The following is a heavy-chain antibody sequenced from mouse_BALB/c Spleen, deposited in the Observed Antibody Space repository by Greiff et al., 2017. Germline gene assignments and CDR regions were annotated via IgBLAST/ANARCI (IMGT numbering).Heavy chain of an antibody. CDR2: IDPFNGGT. CDR3: ARSEGFDY. J-gene: IGHJ2*01. V-gene: IGHV1-28*01. CDR1: GYSFTSYY. Sequence: EVQLQQSGPELMKPGASVKISCKASGYSFTSYYMHWVKQSHGKSLEWIGYIDPFNGGTSYNQKFKGKATLTVDKSSSTAYMHLSSLTSEDSAVYYCARSEGFDYWGQGTTLTVSS.